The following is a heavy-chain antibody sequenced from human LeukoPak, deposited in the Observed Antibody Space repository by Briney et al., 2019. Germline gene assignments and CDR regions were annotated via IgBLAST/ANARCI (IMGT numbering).Heavy chain of an antibody. CDR1: GFTFGDYA. Sequence: PGRSLRLSCTASGFTFGDYAMAWVRQAPGKGLEWVGFIRSKVYGGTAEYAASVKGRFTISRDDSKSIAYLQMNSLKTEDTAVYYCTSFYCSGGSCYTWGLDYWGQGTLVTVSS. J-gene: IGHJ4*02. D-gene: IGHD2-15*01. CDR3: TSFYCSGGSCYTWGLDY. V-gene: IGHV3-49*04. CDR2: IRSKVYGGTA.